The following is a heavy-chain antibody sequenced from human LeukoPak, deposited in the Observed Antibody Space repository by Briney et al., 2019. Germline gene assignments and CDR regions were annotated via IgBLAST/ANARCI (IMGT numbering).Heavy chain of an antibody. CDR2: IYYSGST. Sequence: SETLSLTCTVSGYSISSGYYWSWIRQPPGKGLEWIGYIYYSGSTNYNPSLKSRVTISVDTSKNQFSLKLSSVTAADTAVYYCARVERDRGGWYGHVYYWGQGTLVTVSS. CDR1: GYSISSGYY. CDR3: ARVERDRGGWYGHVYY. D-gene: IGHD6-19*01. V-gene: IGHV4-61*01. J-gene: IGHJ4*02.